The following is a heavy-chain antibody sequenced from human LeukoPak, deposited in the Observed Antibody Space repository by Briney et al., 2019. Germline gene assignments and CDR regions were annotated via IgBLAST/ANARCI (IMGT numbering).Heavy chain of an antibody. CDR3: ARDIYGSGYGYFDQ. CDR1: GGSLSGYY. V-gene: IGHV4-34*01. D-gene: IGHD3-10*01. J-gene: IGHJ4*02. Sequence: PSETLSLTCAVYGGSLSGYYWSWIRQPPGKGLEWIGEINHSGTTNYNPSLKSRVTISVDTSKNQFSLKLSSVTAADTAIYYCARDIYGSGYGYFDQWGQGALVTVSS. CDR2: INHSGTT.